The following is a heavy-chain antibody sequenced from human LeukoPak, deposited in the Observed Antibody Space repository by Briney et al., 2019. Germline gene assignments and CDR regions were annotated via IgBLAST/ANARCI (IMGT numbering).Heavy chain of an antibody. CDR2: IIPIFGTA. V-gene: IGHV1-69*05. CDR3: ATADYTARISYYYYYMDV. D-gene: IGHD4-11*01. CDR1: GGTFISYA. Sequence: SVKVSCKASGGTFISYAISWVRQAPGQGLEWMGGIIPIFGTANYAQKFQGRVTITTDESTSTAYMELSSLRSEDTAVYYCATADYTARISYYYYYMDVWGKGTTVTVSS. J-gene: IGHJ6*03.